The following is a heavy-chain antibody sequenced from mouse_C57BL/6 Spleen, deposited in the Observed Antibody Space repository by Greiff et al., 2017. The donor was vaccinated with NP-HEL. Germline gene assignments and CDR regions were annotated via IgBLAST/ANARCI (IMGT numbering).Heavy chain of an antibody. CDR2: INPSNGGT. CDR1: GYTFTSYW. V-gene: IGHV1-53*01. D-gene: IGHD1-1*01. J-gene: IGHJ1*03. Sequence: QVQLQQPGTELVKPGASVKLSCKASGYTFTSYWMHWVKQRPGQGLEWIGNINPSNGGTNYNEKFKSKATLTVDKSSSTAYMQLSSLTSEDSAVYYCARRAYYYGSSSSYWYFDVWGTGTTVTVSS. CDR3: ARRAYYYGSSSSYWYFDV.